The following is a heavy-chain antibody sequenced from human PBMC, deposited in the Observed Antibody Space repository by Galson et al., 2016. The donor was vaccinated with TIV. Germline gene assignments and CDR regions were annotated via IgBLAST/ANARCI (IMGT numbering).Heavy chain of an antibody. V-gene: IGHV1-24*01. Sequence: SVKVSCKVSGYTLSEVSIHWVRQAPGKGLEWMGGFVAQHDEMIYAQKFQGRVTMTEDTSTDTAYMDLRSLRSDDTATYYCAKQETSGSDPLTVTIGLQYWGQGTLVTFSS. CDR3: AKQETSGSDPLTVTIGLQY. CDR1: GYTLSEVS. D-gene: IGHD4-17*01. CDR2: FVAQHDEM. J-gene: IGHJ4*02.